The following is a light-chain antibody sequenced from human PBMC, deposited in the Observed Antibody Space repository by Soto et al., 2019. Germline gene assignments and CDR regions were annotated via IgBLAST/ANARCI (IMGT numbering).Light chain of an antibody. V-gene: IGKV3-20*01. J-gene: IGKJ1*01. CDR2: AAS. Sequence: EIVLTQSPGTLSLSPGERATISCRASQSVSSNYLAWYQQKPGQAPRLLIYAASNRASGIPERFGGSGSGADFTLTISRLEPEDFATYYCQQYGSAPWTFGEGTKVEI. CDR1: QSVSSNY. CDR3: QQYGSAPWT.